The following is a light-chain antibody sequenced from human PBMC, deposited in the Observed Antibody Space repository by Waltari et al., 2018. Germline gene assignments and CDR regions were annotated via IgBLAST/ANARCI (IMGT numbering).Light chain of an antibody. CDR1: SSNIGAGYD. CDR2: GNT. V-gene: IGLV1-40*01. Sequence: ISCTGSSSNIGAGYDVHWYQQLPGTAPKVLIYGNTNRPSGVPDRFSGSKSGTSASLAITGLQAEDEADYYCQSYDSRLSGSVFGGGTKLTVL. CDR3: QSYDSRLSGSV. J-gene: IGLJ2*01.